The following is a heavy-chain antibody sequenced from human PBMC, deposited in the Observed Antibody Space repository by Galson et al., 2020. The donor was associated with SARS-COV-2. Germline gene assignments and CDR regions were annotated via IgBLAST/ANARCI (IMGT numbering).Heavy chain of an antibody. CDR3: ARGFGWCCSSTSCYLCYFDY. V-gene: IGHV4-34*01. D-gene: IGHD2-2*01. CDR2: INHSGST. Sequence: ETSETLSLTCAVYGGSFSGYYWSWIRQPPGKGLEWIGEINHSGSTNYNPSLKSRVTISVDTSKNQFSLKLSSVTAADTAVYYCARGFGWCCSSTSCYLCYFDYWGQGTLVTVSS. CDR1: GGSFSGYY. J-gene: IGHJ4*02.